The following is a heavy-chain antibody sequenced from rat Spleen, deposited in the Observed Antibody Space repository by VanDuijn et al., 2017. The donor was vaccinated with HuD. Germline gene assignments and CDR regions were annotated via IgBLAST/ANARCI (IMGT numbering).Heavy chain of an antibody. CDR2: IRYEGSRT. CDR1: GFTFNNYW. CDR3: ARHNSGYGVMDA. Sequence: EVQLVESGGGLVQPGRSLKLSCVASGFTFNNYWMTWIRQAPKKGLEWVASIRYEGSRTYYGDSVKGRFTISRDNAKSTLYLQMDSLRSEDTATYYCARHNSGYGVMDAWGQGASVTVSS. J-gene: IGHJ4*01. V-gene: IGHV5-22*01. D-gene: IGHD4-3*01.